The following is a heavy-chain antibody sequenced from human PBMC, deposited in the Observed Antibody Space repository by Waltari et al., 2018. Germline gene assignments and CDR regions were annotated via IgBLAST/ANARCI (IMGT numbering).Heavy chain of an antibody. J-gene: IGHJ5*02. Sequence: EVQLVESGGGLVQPGGSLRLSCAASGFTLSIYWMCWVRQAPGKGLEWWANIKQDGSEKYYVDSLKGRFTISRDNAKNSLYLQMNSLRAEDTAVYYCARDVSGVNWFDPWGQGTLVTVSS. CDR2: IKQDGSEK. CDR1: GFTLSIYW. D-gene: IGHD6-19*01. V-gene: IGHV3-7*01. CDR3: ARDVSGVNWFDP.